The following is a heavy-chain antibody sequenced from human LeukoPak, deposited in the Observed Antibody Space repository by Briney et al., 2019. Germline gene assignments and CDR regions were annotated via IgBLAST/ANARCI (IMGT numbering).Heavy chain of an antibody. Sequence: ASVKVSCKASGYTFTSSDINWVRHAPGQGLEWMGLTNLKSGRTGYEKKFQARVSMTMNTSISTAYMEVSSLRFQDTAVYYCARGRSGLAAAGTYDYWGQGTVITVSS. CDR2: TNLKSGRT. CDR1: GYTFTSSD. D-gene: IGHD6-13*01. V-gene: IGHV1-8*01. J-gene: IGHJ4*02. CDR3: ARGRSGLAAAGTYDY.